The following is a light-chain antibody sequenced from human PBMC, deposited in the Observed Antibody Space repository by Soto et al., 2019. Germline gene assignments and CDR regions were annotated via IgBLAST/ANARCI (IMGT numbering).Light chain of an antibody. CDR2: DGS. CDR3: QQYKTESRT. V-gene: IGKV1-5*03. Sequence: DIQMTQSPSTLSASIGDRITITCRASQSINTWLAWYQQKPGEAPKLLIYDGSTLERGVPSRFSGSGSGTEFTLTISRLQPDDFGTFYCQQYKTESRTFGQGTKVEVK. J-gene: IGKJ1*01. CDR1: QSINTW.